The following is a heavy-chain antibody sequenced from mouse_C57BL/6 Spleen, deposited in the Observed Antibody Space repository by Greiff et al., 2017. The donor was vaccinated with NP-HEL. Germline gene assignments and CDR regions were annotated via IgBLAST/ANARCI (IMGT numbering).Heavy chain of an antibody. V-gene: IGHV1-42*01. CDR3: ARTAQAFSFDY. D-gene: IGHD3-2*02. J-gene: IGHJ2*01. Sequence: VQLQQSGPELVKPGASVKISCKASGYSFTGYYMNWVKQSPEKSLEWIGEINPSTGGTTYNQKFKAKATLTVDKSSSTAYMQLKSLTSEDSAVYYCARTAQAFSFDYWGQGTTLTVSS. CDR1: GYSFTGYY. CDR2: INPSTGGT.